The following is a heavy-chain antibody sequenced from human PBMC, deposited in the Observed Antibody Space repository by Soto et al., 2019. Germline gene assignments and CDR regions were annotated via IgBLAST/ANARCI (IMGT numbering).Heavy chain of an antibody. CDR3: ARYYYGSGSYYNRLGYYYYGMDV. V-gene: IGHV4-34*01. Sequence: QVQLQQWGAGLLKPSETLSLTCAVYGGSFSGYYWSWIRQPPGKGLEWIGEINHRGSTNYNPSLKSRVTISVDTSKNQFSLKLSSVTAADTAVYYCARYYYGSGSYYNRLGYYYYGMDVWGQGTTVTVSS. J-gene: IGHJ6*02. D-gene: IGHD3-10*01. CDR2: INHRGST. CDR1: GGSFSGYY.